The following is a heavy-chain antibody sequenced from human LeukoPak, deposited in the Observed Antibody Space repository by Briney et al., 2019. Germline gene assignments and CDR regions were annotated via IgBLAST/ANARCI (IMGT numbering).Heavy chain of an antibody. CDR1: GGTFSSYA. J-gene: IGHJ6*02. Sequence: SVKVSCKASGGTFSSYAISWVRQAPGQGLEWMGGIIPIFGTANYAQKFQGRVTITADESTSTAYMELSSLRSEDTAVYYCAKNGLSFYYGMDVWGQGTTVTVSS. D-gene: IGHD3-16*02. V-gene: IGHV1-69*01. CDR3: AKNGLSFYYGMDV. CDR2: IIPIFGTA.